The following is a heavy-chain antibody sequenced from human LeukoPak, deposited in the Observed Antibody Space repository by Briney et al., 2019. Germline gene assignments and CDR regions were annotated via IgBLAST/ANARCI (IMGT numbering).Heavy chain of an antibody. V-gene: IGHV4-59*01. Sequence: SETLPLTCTVSGGSISSYYWSWIRQPPGKGLEWIGYIYYSGSTNYNPSLKSRVTISVDTSKNQFSLKLSSVTAADTAVYYCARDLYGSGSYLGYWGQGTLVTVSS. CDR2: IYYSGST. J-gene: IGHJ4*02. D-gene: IGHD3-10*01. CDR1: GGSISSYY. CDR3: ARDLYGSGSYLGY.